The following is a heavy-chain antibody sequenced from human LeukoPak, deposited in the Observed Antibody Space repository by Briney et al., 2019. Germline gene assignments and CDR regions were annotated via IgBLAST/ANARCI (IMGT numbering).Heavy chain of an antibody. CDR2: ISHSGSN. J-gene: IGHJ4*02. CDR1: GGSFGVYY. Sequence: PETLSLTCAVYGGSFGVYYWSWVRQPPGKGLEWIGEISHSGSNSYNPSLKSRLTISVDTSKNQFSLKLSSVTAADTAVYYCAKRGYDSSGYYDPNYFDYWGQGTLVTVSS. CDR3: AKRGYDSSGYYDPNYFDY. V-gene: IGHV4-34*01. D-gene: IGHD3-22*01.